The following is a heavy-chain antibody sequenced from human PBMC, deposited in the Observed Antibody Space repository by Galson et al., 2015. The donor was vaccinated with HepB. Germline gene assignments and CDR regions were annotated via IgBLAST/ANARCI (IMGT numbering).Heavy chain of an antibody. J-gene: IGHJ4*02. Sequence: SLRLSCAASGFTFSSYAMSWVRQAPGKGLDWVSTISGSGGSTYYADSVKGRFTISRDNSKNTLYLQMNSLGAEDTAVYYCAKDFTVTTGNDYWGQGTLVTVSS. CDR3: AKDFTVTTGNDY. D-gene: IGHD4-17*01. V-gene: IGHV3-23*01. CDR1: GFTFSSYA. CDR2: ISGSGGST.